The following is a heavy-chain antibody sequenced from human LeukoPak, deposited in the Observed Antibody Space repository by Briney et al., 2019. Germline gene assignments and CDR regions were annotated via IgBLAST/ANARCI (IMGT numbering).Heavy chain of an antibody. CDR3: ARAPDGYEAFDI. CDR2: IYSGGRT. Sequence: GGSLRLSCAASGFTVSSNYMTWVRQAPGRGLEWVSVIYSGGRTYYADSVKGRFTTSRDNSKNTLYLQMNSLRAEDTAVYYCARAPDGYEAFDIWGQGTMVTVSS. V-gene: IGHV3-66*01. D-gene: IGHD3-22*01. CDR1: GFTVSSNY. J-gene: IGHJ3*02.